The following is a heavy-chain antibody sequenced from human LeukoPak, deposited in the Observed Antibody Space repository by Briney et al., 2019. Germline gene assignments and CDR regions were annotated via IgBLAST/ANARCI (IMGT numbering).Heavy chain of an antibody. CDR3: AIHYYDSSGHLDS. CDR2: ISGSGGST. CDR1: GFTFSSYA. V-gene: IGHV3-23*01. J-gene: IGHJ4*02. D-gene: IGHD3-22*01. Sequence: GGSLRLSCAASGFTFSSYAMSWVRQAPGKGLEWVSAISGSGGSTYYADSVKGRFTISRDNSKNTLYLQMNSLRAEDTAVFYCAIHYYDSSGHLDSWGQGTLVTVSS.